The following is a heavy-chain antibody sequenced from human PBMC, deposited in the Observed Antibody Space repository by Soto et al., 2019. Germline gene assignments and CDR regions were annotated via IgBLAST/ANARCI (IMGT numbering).Heavy chain of an antibody. V-gene: IGHV5-10-1*01. CDR1: GYSCAVYC. CDR2: IDPSDSQT. D-gene: IGHD3-22*01. CDR3: ARQIYDSDTGPNFQYYFDS. J-gene: IGHJ4*02. Sequence: GESLRIWCNGSGYSCAVYCITWVLQKPGKGLEWMGRIDPSDSQTYYSPSFRGHVTISVTKSITTVFLQWSSLRASDTAMYYCARQIYDSDTGPNFQYYFDSWGQGTPVTVPQ.